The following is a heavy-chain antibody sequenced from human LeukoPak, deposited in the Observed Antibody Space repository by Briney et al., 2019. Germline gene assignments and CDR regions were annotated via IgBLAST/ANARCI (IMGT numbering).Heavy chain of an antibody. CDR1: GFTFGSHA. CDR3: AKDRVYSSSWYGGLDY. CDR2: ISGSGGTT. Sequence: GGSLRLSCAVSGFTFGSHAMSWVRQAPGKGLEWVSVISGSGGTTYYADSVKGRFTISRDNSKNTVYLQMDSLRAEDTAVYYCAKDRVYSSSWYGGLDYWGQGTLVTVSS. D-gene: IGHD6-13*01. V-gene: IGHV3-23*01. J-gene: IGHJ4*02.